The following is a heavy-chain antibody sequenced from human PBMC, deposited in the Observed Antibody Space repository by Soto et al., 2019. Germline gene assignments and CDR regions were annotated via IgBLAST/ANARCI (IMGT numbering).Heavy chain of an antibody. CDR2: IYSGGST. CDR3: ARDPSDYGDYEHFQH. D-gene: IGHD4-17*01. Sequence: GGSLRLSCAASGFTVSSNYMSWVRQAPGKGLEWVSVIYSGGSTYYADSVKGRFTISRDNSKNTLYLQMNSLRAEDTAVYYCARDPSDYGDYEHFQHWGQGTLVTVSS. CDR1: GFTVSSNY. V-gene: IGHV3-66*01. J-gene: IGHJ1*01.